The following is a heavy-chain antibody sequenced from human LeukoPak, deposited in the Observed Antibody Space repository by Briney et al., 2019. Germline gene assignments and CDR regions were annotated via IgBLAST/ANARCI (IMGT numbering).Heavy chain of an antibody. D-gene: IGHD5-24*01. Sequence: SETLSLTCTVSGASISSDYWSWIRQTPGKALEYIGCIFPSGSSNYNPSLKSRAAILVDTSKNQFSLKVTSGTAADTAAYYCARGRRDGYNFYWYFDLWGRGTLVTVSS. CDR3: ARGRRDGYNFYWYFDL. V-gene: IGHV4-4*09. J-gene: IGHJ2*01. CDR1: GASISSDY. CDR2: IFPSGSS.